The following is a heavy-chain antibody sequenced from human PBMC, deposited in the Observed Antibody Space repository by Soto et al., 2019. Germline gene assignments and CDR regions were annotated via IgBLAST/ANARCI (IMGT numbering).Heavy chain of an antibody. Sequence: EVQLVESGGGLVKPGQSLRLSCVASGFTFGDYPMSWFRQAPGKGLEWVGFIKSKAYGGTTEYAPSVKGRFTISGDDSKSIVYLQMNSLKTEDTGVYYCTREFSGSGGWGQGTLVTVSS. CDR3: TREFSGSGG. CDR2: IKSKAYGGTT. CDR1: GFTFGDYP. D-gene: IGHD3-10*01. V-gene: IGHV3-49*05. J-gene: IGHJ4*02.